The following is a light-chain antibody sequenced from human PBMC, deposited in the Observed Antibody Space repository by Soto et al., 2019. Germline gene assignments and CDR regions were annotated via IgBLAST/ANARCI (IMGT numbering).Light chain of an antibody. Sequence: IVLTQSPGTLSVSSGESATLSCRASQSVTSNYVAWYQQKPGLPPRLLIFGASNRATGIPDRFSGGVSGTDFTLTISRLEPEDFATYYCQQYYDYPFTFGPGTKVDI. CDR2: GAS. CDR1: QSVTSNY. V-gene: IGKV3-20*01. J-gene: IGKJ3*01. CDR3: QQYYDYPFT.